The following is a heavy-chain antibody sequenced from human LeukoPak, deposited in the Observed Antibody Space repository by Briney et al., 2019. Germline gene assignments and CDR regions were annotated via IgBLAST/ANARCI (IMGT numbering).Heavy chain of an antibody. CDR2: INTNTGNL. CDR3: ARDHGGAWVPHASLNFDY. V-gene: IGHV7-4-1*02. J-gene: IGHJ4*02. Sequence: ASVTVSCKTSGYTFTSYTMNWVRQAPGQGLEWMGWINTNTGNLTYAQGFTGRFVFSLDTSVSTAYLQISSLKAEDTAVYYCARDHGGAWVPHASLNFDYWGQGTLVTVSS. CDR1: GYTFTSYT. D-gene: IGHD3-10*01.